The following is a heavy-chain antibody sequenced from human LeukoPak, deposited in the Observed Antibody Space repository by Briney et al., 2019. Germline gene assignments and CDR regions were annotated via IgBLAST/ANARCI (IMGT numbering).Heavy chain of an antibody. CDR2: LSGSGEST. CDR3: AKDVDNGDYVVY. J-gene: IGHJ4*02. CDR1: GFSFSSYG. D-gene: IGHD4-17*01. V-gene: IGHV3-23*01. Sequence: GGSLRLSCAASGFSFSSYGMSWVRQAPGKGLEWVSGLSGSGESTYYADSVKGRFTISRDNSKNTLYLQMNSLRAEDTAVYYCAKDVDNGDYVVYWGQGTLVTVSS.